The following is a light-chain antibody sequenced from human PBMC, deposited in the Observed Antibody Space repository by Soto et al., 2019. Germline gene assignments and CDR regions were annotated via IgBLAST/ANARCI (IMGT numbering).Light chain of an antibody. CDR1: QSVSGSY. CDR3: QQYGRSPLFT. V-gene: IGKV3-20*01. Sequence: EIVLTQSPGTLSLSPGERATLSCRASQSVSGSYLAWYQQKPGQAPRLLIYGASTRATGIQDRFSASGSGTAFALTISRLAHEDFAVYYCQQYGRSPLFTFGLGTKVDI. J-gene: IGKJ3*01. CDR2: GAS.